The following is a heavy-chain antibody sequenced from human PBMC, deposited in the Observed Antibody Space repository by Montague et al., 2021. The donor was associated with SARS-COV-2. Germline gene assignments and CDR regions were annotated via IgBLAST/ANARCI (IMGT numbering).Heavy chain of an antibody. CDR3: ANADRCSSGSCYSPFDS. J-gene: IGHJ4*02. V-gene: IGHV4-39*01. CDR2: IYYTGTT. Sequence: SETLSLTCTVSGDSVKTNLYYWGWIRQPPGKGLEWIGNIYYTGTTYYNPSLKSRVTMSVDTSKNQFSLKLTSVTAASTAVYYCANADRCSSGSCYSPFDSWGQGSLVTVSS. D-gene: IGHD2-15*01. CDR1: GDSVKTNLYY.